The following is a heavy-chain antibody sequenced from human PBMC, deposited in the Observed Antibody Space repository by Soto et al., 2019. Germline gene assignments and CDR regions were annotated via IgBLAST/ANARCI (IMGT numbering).Heavy chain of an antibody. CDR3: AADPVDTAMVPGDY. J-gene: IGHJ4*02. CDR1: GFTFTSSA. D-gene: IGHD5-18*01. Sequence: SVKVSCKASGFTFTSSAVQWVRQARGQRLEWIGWIVVGSGNTNYAQKLQERVTITRDMSTSTAYMELSSLRSEDTAVYYCAADPVDTAMVPGDYWGQGTLVTVSS. V-gene: IGHV1-58*01. CDR2: IVVGSGNT.